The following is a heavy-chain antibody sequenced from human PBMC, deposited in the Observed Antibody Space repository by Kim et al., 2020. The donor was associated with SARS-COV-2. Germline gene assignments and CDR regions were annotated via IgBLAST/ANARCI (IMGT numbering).Heavy chain of an antibody. CDR2: ISAVASSK. V-gene: IGHV3-23*01. CDR3: ARFSDPGDNDFWSGYSGGFDV. J-gene: IGHJ6*02. CDR1: GFTFSNYA. Sequence: GGSLRLSCVASGFTFSNYAMSWVRQAPGKGLEWVSAISAVASSKYHPDSVRGRFTISRDNSKNTLYLQMNSLRAEDAAVYYCARFSDPGDNDFWSGYSGGFDVWGQGTTVTVSS. D-gene: IGHD3-3*01.